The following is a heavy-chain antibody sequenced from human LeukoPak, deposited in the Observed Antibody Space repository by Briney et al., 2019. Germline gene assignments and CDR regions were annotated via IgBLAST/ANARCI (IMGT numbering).Heavy chain of an antibody. CDR1: GFTFSGYA. D-gene: IGHD2-2*01. Sequence: GGSLRLSCAASGFTFSGYAMSWVRQAPGKGLEWVSVISGSGSSTYYADSVKGRFTISRDNSKNTLYLQMNSLRAEDTAIYYCAKDIVVVPAAMSYYGMDVWGQGTTVTVSS. CDR2: ISGSGSST. V-gene: IGHV3-23*01. J-gene: IGHJ6*02. CDR3: AKDIVVVPAAMSYYGMDV.